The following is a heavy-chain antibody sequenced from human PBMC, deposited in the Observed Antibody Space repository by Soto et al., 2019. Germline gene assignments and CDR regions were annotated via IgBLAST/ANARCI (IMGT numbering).Heavy chain of an antibody. CDR3: ARLLYCSTNTCSDH. V-gene: IGHV5-51*01. Sequence: GESLKISCKGSGYSFTNYWIGVLRQLPGKGLEGVVVTYPGGSDTRYSPSFQGQVTISVDKSISTAYLQWSSLKASDTAMYYCARLLYCSTNTCSDHWGQGTLVTVSS. CDR1: GYSFTNYW. CDR2: TYPGGSDT. D-gene: IGHD2-2*01. J-gene: IGHJ4*02.